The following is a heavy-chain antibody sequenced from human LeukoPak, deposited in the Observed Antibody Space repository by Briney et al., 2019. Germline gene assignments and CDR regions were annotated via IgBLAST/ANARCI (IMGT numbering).Heavy chain of an antibody. D-gene: IGHD3-10*01. CDR2: ISYDGSNK. J-gene: IGHJ4*02. CDR1: GFTFSSYA. Sequence: GGSLRLSCAASGFTFSSYAMHWVRQAPGKGLEWVAVISYDGSNKKYGDSVKGRFTISRDNSKNTLYLQMNGLRAEDTAIYYCAKTFYDSGSYWGAFDYWGQGTLVTVSS. CDR3: AKTFYDSGSYWGAFDY. V-gene: IGHV3-30*04.